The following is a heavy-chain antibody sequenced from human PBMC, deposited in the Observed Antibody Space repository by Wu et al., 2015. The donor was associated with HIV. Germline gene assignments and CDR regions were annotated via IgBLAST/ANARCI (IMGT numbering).Heavy chain of an antibody. J-gene: IGHJ4*02. Sequence: QVQLVQSGAEVKKPGASVKVSCKASGYTFTGYYMHWLRQAPGQGPEWMGWINPNSGGTNYAQKFQGRVTLTRDTAVTTAYLELNSLRSDDTAVYYCARLQSLHGLYSNADYWGQGTLVTVSS. V-gene: IGHV1-2*02. D-gene: IGHD3-10*01. CDR1: GYTFTGYY. CDR3: ARLQSLHGLYSNADY. CDR2: INPNSGGT.